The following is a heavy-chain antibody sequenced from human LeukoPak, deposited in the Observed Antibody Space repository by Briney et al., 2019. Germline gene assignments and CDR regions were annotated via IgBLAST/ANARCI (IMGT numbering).Heavy chain of an antibody. D-gene: IGHD2-2*01. V-gene: IGHV1-2*04. J-gene: IGHJ3*02. CDR3: ARSEDIVVVPAAMDMGNAFDI. CDR1: GYTFTCYY. Sequence: ASVKVSCKASGYTFTCYYMHWVRQAPGQGLAWMGWINPNSGGTNYAQKFQGWVTMTRDTSISTAYMELSRLRSDDTAVYYCARSEDIVVVPAAMDMGNAFDIWGQGTMVTVSS. CDR2: INPNSGGT.